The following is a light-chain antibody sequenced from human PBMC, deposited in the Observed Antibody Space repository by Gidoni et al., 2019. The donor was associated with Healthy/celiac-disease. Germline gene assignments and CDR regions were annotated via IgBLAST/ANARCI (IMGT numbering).Light chain of an antibody. CDR1: QSISSY. V-gene: IGKV1-39*01. J-gene: IGKJ1*01. CDR3: QQSYSTPPT. CDR2: AAS. Sequence: DIQMNQSPSSLSASVGDRVTITCRASQSISSYLNWYQQKPGKAPKLLIYAASSLQSGVPSRFSGSGSGTDFTLTISSLQPEDFATYYCQQSYSTPPTFGQXTKVEIK.